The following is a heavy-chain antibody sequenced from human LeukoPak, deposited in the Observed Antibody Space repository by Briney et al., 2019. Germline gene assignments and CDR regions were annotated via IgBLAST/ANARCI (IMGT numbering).Heavy chain of an antibody. CDR2: ISYDGSNK. D-gene: IGHD3-16*01. J-gene: IGHJ4*02. V-gene: IGHV3-30*14. CDR3: ARDRFADLGY. Sequence: QTGGSLRLSCAASGFTFSSYAMHWVRQAPGKGLEWVAVISYDGSNKYYADSVKGRFTISRDNSKDTLYLQMNSLRAEDTAVYYCARDRFADLGYWGQGTLVTVSS. CDR1: GFTFSSYA.